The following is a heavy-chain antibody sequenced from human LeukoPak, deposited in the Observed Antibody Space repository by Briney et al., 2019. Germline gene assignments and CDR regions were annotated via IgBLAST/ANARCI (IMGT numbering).Heavy chain of an antibody. CDR2: INSDGSTT. CDR1: GFAFSTYW. J-gene: IGHJ4*02. Sequence: GGSLRLSCAASGFAFSTYWMHWVRQAPGKGLVWVSRINSDGSTTSYADSVKGRFTISRDNAKNPLYLQMDSLRAEDTAVYYCTRGKWELLPFDCWGQGTLVTVSS. V-gene: IGHV3-74*01. D-gene: IGHD1-26*01. CDR3: TRGKWELLPFDC.